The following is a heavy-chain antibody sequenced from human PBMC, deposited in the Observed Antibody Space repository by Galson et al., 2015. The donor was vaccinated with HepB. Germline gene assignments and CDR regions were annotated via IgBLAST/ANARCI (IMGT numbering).Heavy chain of an antibody. CDR2: ISYDGSNK. CDR3: ARDYASSWYFNRYYGMDV. D-gene: IGHD6-13*01. Sequence: SLRLSCAASGFTFSSYAMHWVRQAPGKGLEWVAVISYDGSNKYYADSVKGRFTISRDNSKNTLYLQMNSLSAEDTAVYYCARDYASSWYFNRYYGMDVWGQGTTVTVSS. CDR1: GFTFSSYA. V-gene: IGHV3-30*04. J-gene: IGHJ6*02.